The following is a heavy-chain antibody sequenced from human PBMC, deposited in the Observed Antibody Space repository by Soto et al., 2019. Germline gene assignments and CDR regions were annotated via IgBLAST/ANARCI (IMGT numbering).Heavy chain of an antibody. CDR1: GFAFTRYS. CDR3: ARDVGPITIFGEALSGYFDF. D-gene: IGHD3-3*01. CDR2: ISSTTNYI. J-gene: IGHJ4*02. V-gene: IGHV3-21*01. Sequence: GGSLRLSCAASGFAFTRYSMNWVRQAPGKGLEWVSSISSTTNYIYYADSMKGRFTVSRHNAKNSVYLEMNSLSAEDTALYYCARDVGPITIFGEALSGYFDFWGQGTLVTVSS.